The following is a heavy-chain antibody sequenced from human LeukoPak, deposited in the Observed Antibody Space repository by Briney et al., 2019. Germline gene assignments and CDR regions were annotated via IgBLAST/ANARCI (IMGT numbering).Heavy chain of an antibody. V-gene: IGHV4-59*01. CDR1: GGSISSYY. CDR3: ARTTVVPAATTPHYYYYGMDV. Sequence: SETLSLTCTVSGGSISSYYWSWTRQPPGKGLEWIGYIYYSGSTNYNPSLKSRVTISVDTSKNQFSLKLSSVTAVDTAVYYCARTTVVPAATTPHYYYYGMDVWGQGTTVTVSS. J-gene: IGHJ6*02. CDR2: IYYSGST. D-gene: IGHD2-2*01.